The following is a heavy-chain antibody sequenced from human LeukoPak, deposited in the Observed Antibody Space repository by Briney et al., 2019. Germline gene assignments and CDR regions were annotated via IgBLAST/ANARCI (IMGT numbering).Heavy chain of an antibody. V-gene: IGHV4-59*04. Sequence: SETLSLTCTVSGGSISSYYWSWIRQPPGKGLEWIGYIYYSGSTYYNASLKSRVTIYIDTSKNQFSLNLSSVTAADTAVYYCAKSGGSGLIDYWGQGTLVTVSS. D-gene: IGHD1-26*01. J-gene: IGHJ4*02. CDR1: GGSISSYY. CDR3: AKSGGSGLIDY. CDR2: IYYSGST.